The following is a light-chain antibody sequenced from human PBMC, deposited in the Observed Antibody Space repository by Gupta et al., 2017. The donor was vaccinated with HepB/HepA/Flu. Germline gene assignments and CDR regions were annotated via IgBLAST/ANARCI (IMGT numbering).Light chain of an antibody. Sequence: QSALTQPASVSGSPGQSITISCTGTSSDIGTYNYVSWYQQHPAKAPKLIIYDVSNRPSGVSTRFSGSKSGNTASLTISGLQAEDEADYYCSSYTSTATRVFGTGTKVTVL. CDR2: DVS. CDR3: SSYTSTATRV. J-gene: IGLJ1*01. V-gene: IGLV2-14*03. CDR1: SSDIGTYNY.